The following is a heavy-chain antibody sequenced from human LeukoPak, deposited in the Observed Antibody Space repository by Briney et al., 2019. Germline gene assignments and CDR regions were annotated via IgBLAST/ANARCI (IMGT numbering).Heavy chain of an antibody. V-gene: IGHV4-30-4*02. Sequence: PSDTLSVTCTVSGDSISSGDYYWSWIGQPPGKGLEWIGYIYYSGSTYYNPSLKSRVIISVDTSKNQFSLKLSSVTAADTAVYYCARGSSSSGWFDPWGQGTLVTVSS. CDR2: IYYSGST. J-gene: IGHJ5*02. CDR3: ARGSSSSGWFDP. CDR1: GDSISSGDYY. D-gene: IGHD6-6*01.